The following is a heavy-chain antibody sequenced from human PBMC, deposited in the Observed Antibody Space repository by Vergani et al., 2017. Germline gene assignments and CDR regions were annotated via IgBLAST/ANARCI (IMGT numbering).Heavy chain of an antibody. V-gene: IGHV1-46*02. Sequence: QVQLVQSGAAVKKPGASAKVSCTASGYIFKNYYMHWLRLAPGQGFQWMGIVNFVTGAATSPQKFEGRITMTMDTSTATFYMDLSSLKYEDTAIYYCASSIGYCTSGSCRPYYFDLWGQGTLVTVSS. CDR1: GYIFKNYY. CDR2: VNFVTGAA. CDR3: ASSIGYCTSGSCRPYYFDL. J-gene: IGHJ4*02. D-gene: IGHD2-15*01.